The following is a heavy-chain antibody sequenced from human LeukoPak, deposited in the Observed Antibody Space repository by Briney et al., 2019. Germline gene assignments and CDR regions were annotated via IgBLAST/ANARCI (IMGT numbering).Heavy chain of an antibody. CDR1: GGSISSGGYY. V-gene: IGHV4-31*03. CDR2: IYYSGST. J-gene: IGHJ4*02. Sequence: SETLSLTCTVSGGSISSGGYYWSWIRQHPGKGLEWIGYIYYSGSTYYNPSLESRVTISVDTSKNQFSLKLSSVTAADTAVYYCASHRRTGTHYWGQGTLVTVSS. CDR3: ASHRRTGTHY. D-gene: IGHD1-1*01.